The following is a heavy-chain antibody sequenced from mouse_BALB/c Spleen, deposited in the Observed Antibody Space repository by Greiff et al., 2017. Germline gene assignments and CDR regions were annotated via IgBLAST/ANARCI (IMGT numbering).Heavy chain of an antibody. Sequence: VQLQQSGPELVKPGASVKISCKASGFTFTDYNMHWVKQSHGKSLEWIGYIYPYNGGTGYNQKFKSKATLTVDNSSSTAYMELRSLTSEDAAVYYYAATKITTDYFDYWGQGTTLTVSS. CDR2: IYPYNGGT. CDR3: AATKITTDYFDY. D-gene: IGHD2-4*01. V-gene: IGHV1S29*02. J-gene: IGHJ2*01. CDR1: GFTFTDYN.